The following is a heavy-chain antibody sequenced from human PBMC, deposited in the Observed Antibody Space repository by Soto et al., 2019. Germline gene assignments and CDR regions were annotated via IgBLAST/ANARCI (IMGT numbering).Heavy chain of an antibody. D-gene: IGHD6-25*01. Sequence: QLQLQESGPGLVKPSETLSLTCTVSGGSISSSSYYWGWIRQPPGKGLEWIGSIYYSGSTYYNPSLQSRVTMSVDTSKNQFSLKLSSVTAADTAVYYRARHGGSSSGFYYYYYYMDVWGKGTTVTVSS. CDR3: ARHGGSSSGFYYYYYYMDV. J-gene: IGHJ6*03. CDR2: IYYSGST. CDR1: GGSISSSSYY. V-gene: IGHV4-39*01.